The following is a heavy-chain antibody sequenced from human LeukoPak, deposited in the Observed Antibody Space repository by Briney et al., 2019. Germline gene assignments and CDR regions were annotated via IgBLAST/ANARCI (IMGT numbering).Heavy chain of an antibody. CDR1: GFTFSSYG. D-gene: IGHD3-9*01. Sequence: AGGSLRLSCAASGFTFSSYGMHWVRQAPGKGLEWVAVISYDGSNKYYADSVKGRFTISRDNSKNTLYLQMNSLRAEDTAVYYCAKSGFEAPALRYFDWLLGWDWFDPWGQGTLVTVSS. V-gene: IGHV3-30*18. CDR2: ISYDGSNK. J-gene: IGHJ5*02. CDR3: AKSGFEAPALRYFDWLLGWDWFDP.